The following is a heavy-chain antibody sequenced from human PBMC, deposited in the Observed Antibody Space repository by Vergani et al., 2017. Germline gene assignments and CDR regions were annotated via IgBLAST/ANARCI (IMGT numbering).Heavy chain of an antibody. V-gene: IGHV3-7*01. CDR3: ARDRGPADY. J-gene: IGHJ4*02. CDR1: GFTFSSYA. D-gene: IGHD3-10*01. CDR2: IKQDGSEK. Sequence: EVQLLESGGGLVQPGGSLRLSCAASGFTFSSYAMSWVRQAPGKGLEWVANIKQDGSEKYYVDSVNGRFTISRDNAKNSLYLQMNSLRAEDTAVYYCARDRGPADYWGQGTLVTVSS.